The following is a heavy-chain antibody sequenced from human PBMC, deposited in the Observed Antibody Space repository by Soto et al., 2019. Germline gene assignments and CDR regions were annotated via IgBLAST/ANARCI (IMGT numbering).Heavy chain of an antibody. V-gene: IGHV3-15*07. J-gene: IGHJ3*02. Sequence: PGGSLRLSCAASGFTFTTAWINWVRQAPGKGLEWVGRIKSKTDGGTPDFAAPVRGRFTISRDDSKNTLYLQMNSLKTEDAAVYYCTTDISQSVSGGRPDAFDIWGQGTMVTVSS. CDR1: GFTFTTAW. D-gene: IGHD5-12*01. CDR3: TTDISQSVSGGRPDAFDI. CDR2: IKSKTDGGTP.